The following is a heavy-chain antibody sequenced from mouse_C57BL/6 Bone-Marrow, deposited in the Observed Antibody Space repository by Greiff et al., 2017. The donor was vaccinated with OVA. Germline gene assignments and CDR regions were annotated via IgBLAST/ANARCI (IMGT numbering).Heavy chain of an antibody. V-gene: IGHV1-5*01. CDR3: TRYDGPGLYFDY. J-gene: IGHJ2*01. Sequence: VQLQQSGTVLARPGASVKMSCKTSGYTFTSYWMHWVKQRPGQGLEWIGAIYPGNSDTSYNQKFKGKAKLTAVTSASTAYMELSSLTNEDSAVDYCTRYDGPGLYFDYWGQGTTLTVSS. D-gene: IGHD2-3*01. CDR2: IYPGNSDT. CDR1: GYTFTSYW.